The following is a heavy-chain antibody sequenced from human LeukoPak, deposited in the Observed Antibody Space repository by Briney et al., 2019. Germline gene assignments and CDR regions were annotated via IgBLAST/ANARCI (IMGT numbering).Heavy chain of an antibody. CDR1: GFTFSSYG. CDR3: AKVTPRESGWYVTRFDY. J-gene: IGHJ4*02. Sequence: GGSLRLSCAASGFTFSSYGMHWVRQAPGKGLEWVAVISYDGNNKYYADSVKGRFTISRDNYKNTLYLQMDSLRAEDTAVYYCAKVTPRESGWYVTRFDYWGRGTLVTVSS. CDR2: ISYDGNNK. D-gene: IGHD6-19*01. V-gene: IGHV3-30*18.